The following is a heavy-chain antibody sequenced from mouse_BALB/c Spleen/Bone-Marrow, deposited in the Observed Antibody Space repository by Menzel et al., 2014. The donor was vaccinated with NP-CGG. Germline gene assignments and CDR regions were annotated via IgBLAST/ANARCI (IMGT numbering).Heavy chain of an antibody. CDR1: GYTFTSYL. J-gene: IGHJ3*01. D-gene: IGHD2-1*01. Sequence: LQQSGSELVRPGASVKLSRKASGYTFTSYLIHWVKQRPGQGLEWIGNIYPGSGSTNYDEKFKSKATLTVDTSSSTAYMQLSSLTSEDSAAYYCTRTYGNYPAWFAYWGQGTLVTVSA. CDR3: TRTYGNYPAWFAY. CDR2: IYPGSGST. V-gene: IGHV1S22*01.